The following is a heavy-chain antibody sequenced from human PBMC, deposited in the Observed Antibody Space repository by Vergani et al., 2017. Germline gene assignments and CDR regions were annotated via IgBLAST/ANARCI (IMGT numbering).Heavy chain of an antibody. J-gene: IGHJ4*02. V-gene: IGHV4-4*03. CDR2: ICHTEDT. Sequence: QVQLQESGPGLVKPPGTLSLTFAVSGDSIRSNNCWTWFRQPPGKGLEWIGEICHTEDTKYSPSLKSRVTVAVDESRNLFSLRLNSVTAADTAVYYCATIGYRRWGYYFDYWGQGILVTVSS. CDR1: GDSIRSNNC. D-gene: IGHD2-2*02. CDR3: ATIGYRRWGYYFDY.